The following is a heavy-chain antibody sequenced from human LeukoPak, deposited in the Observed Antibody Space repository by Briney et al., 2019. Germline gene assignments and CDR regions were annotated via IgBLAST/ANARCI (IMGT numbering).Heavy chain of an antibody. V-gene: IGHV3-66*01. D-gene: IGHD6-19*01. CDR1: GFTVSSNY. J-gene: IGHJ4*02. CDR3: ARGIAVADTGFFDY. Sequence: GGSLRLSCAASGFTVSSNYMTWVRQAPGKGVEWVSVIYSGGSTYYTDSVKGRFIISRDNSKSTLYLQMNSLRVEDTAVYYCARGIAVADTGFFDYWGQGTLVTVSS. CDR2: IYSGGST.